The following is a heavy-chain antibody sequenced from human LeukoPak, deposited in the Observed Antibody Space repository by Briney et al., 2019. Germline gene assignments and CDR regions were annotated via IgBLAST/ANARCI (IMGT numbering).Heavy chain of an antibody. CDR1: GFIFSNAW. Sequence: GGSLRLSCAASGFIFSNAWMSWVRQTPGRGLEWVGRIRSKADGGTAGYAAPVTGRFTISRDDSKNTLSLQMNSLKTEDTAVYYCTTAPYYDTAWKAFDIWGQGTMVTVSS. J-gene: IGHJ3*02. D-gene: IGHD3-22*01. CDR2: IRSKADGGTA. CDR3: TTAPYYDTAWKAFDI. V-gene: IGHV3-15*01.